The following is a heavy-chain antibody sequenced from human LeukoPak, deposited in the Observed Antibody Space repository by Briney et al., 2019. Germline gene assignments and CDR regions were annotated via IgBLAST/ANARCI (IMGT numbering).Heavy chain of an antibody. D-gene: IGHD2-2*01. V-gene: IGHV1-46*01. CDR3: ARKKGAKIIVVVAAKERESYQH. Sequence: GGSLRLSCVASGYTFTSYYMHWVRQAPGQGLEWMGIINPSGGSTSYAQKFQGRVTMTRDTSTSTVYMELSSLRSEDTAVYYCARKKGAKIIVVVAAKERESYQHWGQGTLVTVS. J-gene: IGHJ1*01. CDR1: GYTFTSYY. CDR2: INPSGGST.